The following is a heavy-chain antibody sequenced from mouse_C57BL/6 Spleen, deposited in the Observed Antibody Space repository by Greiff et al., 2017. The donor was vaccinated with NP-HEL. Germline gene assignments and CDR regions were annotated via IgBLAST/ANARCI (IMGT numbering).Heavy chain of an antibody. D-gene: IGHD1-1*01. Sequence: EVQGVESGGGLVKPGGSLKLSCAASGFTFSDYGMHWVRQAPEKGLEWVAYISSGSSTIYYADTVKGRFTISRDNAKNTLFLQMTSLRSEDTAMYYCARPGGSRFPFAYWGQGTLVTVSA. CDR1: GFTFSDYG. J-gene: IGHJ3*01. CDR2: ISSGSSTI. V-gene: IGHV5-17*01. CDR3: ARPGGSRFPFAY.